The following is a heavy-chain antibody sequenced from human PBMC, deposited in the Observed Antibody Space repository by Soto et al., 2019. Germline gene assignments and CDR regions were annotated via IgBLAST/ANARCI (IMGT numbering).Heavy chain of an antibody. CDR3: AKDGGIPGALSYYFEI. D-gene: IGHD2-8*02. CDR1: GFTFSNYA. J-gene: IGHJ4*02. CDR2: ISYDGTKE. Sequence: QGQLVESGGGVVQPGRSLRLSCASSGFTFSNYAMHWVRQSPGKGLEWVAAISYDGTKEYYAASVEGRFTISRDKFKNTLFIEMISLRPDDTAVYFWAKDGGIPGALSYYFEICGQG. V-gene: IGHV3-30*18.